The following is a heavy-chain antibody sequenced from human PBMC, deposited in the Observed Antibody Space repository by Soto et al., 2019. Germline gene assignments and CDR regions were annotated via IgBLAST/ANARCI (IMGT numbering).Heavy chain of an antibody. CDR1: GFTFSSYG. CDR3: AKGVCCSWFGNRFCY. D-gene: IGHD6-13*01. V-gene: IGHV3-48*04. CDR2: ISGSSDEI. Sequence: EVQLVDSGGGLVQPGGSLRLSCAASGFTFSSYGMNWVRQAPGKGLEWVSYISGSSDEIHYADSVKGRFTISRDNAKNSLFLQKNSLEAGDTAVYFFAKGVCCSWFGNRFCYWGQGTLVPVSS. J-gene: IGHJ4*02.